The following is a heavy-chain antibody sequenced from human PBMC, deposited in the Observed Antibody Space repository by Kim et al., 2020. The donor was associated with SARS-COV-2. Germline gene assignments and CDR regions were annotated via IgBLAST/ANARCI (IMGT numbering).Heavy chain of an antibody. CDR3: AKPLGGHCSSTSCYMNYYGMDV. D-gene: IGHD2-2*02. V-gene: IGHV3-43*02. CDR2: ISGDGGSK. CDR1: GFTFDDYA. Sequence: GGSLRLSCAASGFTFDDYAMHWVRQAPGKGLEWVSLISGDGGSKYYADSVKGRFTISRDNSKNSLYLQMNSLRTEDTALYYCAKPLGGHCSSTSCYMNYYGMDVWGQGTTVTDSS. J-gene: IGHJ6*02.